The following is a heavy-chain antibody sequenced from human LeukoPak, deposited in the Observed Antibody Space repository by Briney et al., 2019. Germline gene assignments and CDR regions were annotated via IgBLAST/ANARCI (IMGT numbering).Heavy chain of an antibody. CDR3: ASFGYDSSGYYYADFDY. D-gene: IGHD3-22*01. V-gene: IGHV1-2*02. CDR1: GYTFTGYY. J-gene: IGHJ4*02. Sequence: GASVKVSCKASGYTFTGYYMHWVRQAPGQGLEWMGWINPNSGGTNYAQKFQGRVTMTRDTSISTAYMELSRLRSDDTAVYYCASFGYDSSGYYYADFDYWGQGTLVTVSS. CDR2: INPNSGGT.